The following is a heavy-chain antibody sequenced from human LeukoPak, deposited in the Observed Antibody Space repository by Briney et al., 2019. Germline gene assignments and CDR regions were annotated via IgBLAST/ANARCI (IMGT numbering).Heavy chain of an antibody. J-gene: IGHJ1*01. CDR3: ARAPGGNAGNFQH. D-gene: IGHD4-23*01. V-gene: IGHV4-34*01. CDR1: GGSFSGYY. Sequence: SETLSLTCAVYGGSFSGYYWSWIRQPPGKGLEWIGEINHSGSTNYNPSLKSRVTISVDTSKNHFSLKLSSVTAADTAVYYCARAPGGNAGNFQHWGQGTLVTVSS. CDR2: INHSGST.